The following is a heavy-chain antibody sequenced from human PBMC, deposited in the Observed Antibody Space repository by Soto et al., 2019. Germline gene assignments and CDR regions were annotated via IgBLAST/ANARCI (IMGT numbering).Heavy chain of an antibody. V-gene: IGHV3-11*01. J-gene: IGHJ4*02. CDR1: GFTFSNYY. Sequence: PVGSLRLSCGASGFTFSNYYMSWIRQAPGKGLEWVSYISSTGRTIYYADSVKGRFTVSRDNAQKSLSLKLNSLRVEDTAVYYCARSYSSGWEFDYWGQGTQVTVSS. CDR3: ARSYSSGWEFDY. D-gene: IGHD6-19*01. CDR2: ISSTGRTI.